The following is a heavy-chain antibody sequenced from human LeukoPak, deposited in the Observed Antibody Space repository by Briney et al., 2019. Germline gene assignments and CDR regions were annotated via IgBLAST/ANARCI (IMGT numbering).Heavy chain of an antibody. Sequence: GGSLRLSCEASGFTFSSYAMSWVRQAPGKGLERVSAISGSGGSTYYADSVKGRFTISRDNSKNTLYLQMNSLRAEVTAVYYCAKAPGYDFWSGYREYYFDYWGQGTLVTVSS. CDR3: AKAPGYDFWSGYREYYFDY. J-gene: IGHJ4*02. V-gene: IGHV3-23*01. CDR2: ISGSGGST. D-gene: IGHD3-3*01. CDR1: GFTFSSYA.